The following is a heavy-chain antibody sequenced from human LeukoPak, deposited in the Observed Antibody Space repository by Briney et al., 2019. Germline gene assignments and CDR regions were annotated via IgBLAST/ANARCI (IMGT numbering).Heavy chain of an antibody. J-gene: IGHJ6*02. CDR3: ARNNGMDV. CDR2: ISGSGVST. Sequence: GGSLRLSCAASGFTFSSYAMNWVRQAPGKGLEWVSAISGSGVSTYYADSVKGRFTISKDNAKNSLYLQMNSLRAEDTALYHCARNNGMDVWGQGTTVIVSS. V-gene: IGHV3-23*01. CDR1: GFTFSSYA.